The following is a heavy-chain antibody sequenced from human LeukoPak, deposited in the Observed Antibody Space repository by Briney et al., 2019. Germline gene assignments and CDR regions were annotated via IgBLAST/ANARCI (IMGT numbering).Heavy chain of an antibody. CDR2: ISTNGDNT. J-gene: IGHJ6*03. CDR1: GFTFNNYA. D-gene: IGHD1-26*01. CDR3: ARDQGIEGATYIDV. V-gene: IGHV3-64*01. Sequence: GGSLRLSCAASGFTFNNYAMHWVRRAPGKGLESVSAISTNGDNTYYGNSVKGRFTISRDNSKNTVYLHMGSLRVEDMAVYYCARDQGIEGATYIDVWGRGTTVIVSS.